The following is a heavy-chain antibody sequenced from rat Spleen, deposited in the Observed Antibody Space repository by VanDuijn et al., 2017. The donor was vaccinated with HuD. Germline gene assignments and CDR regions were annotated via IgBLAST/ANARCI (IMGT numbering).Heavy chain of an antibody. Sequence: EVQLQESGPGLVKPSQSLSLTCSVTDYSITSNYWDWIRKFPGNKMEWIGHITYSGSTSYNPSLKSRISITRDTSKNQFFLQLNSVTTEDTATYYCARWNNYAAHWGQGTLVTVSS. CDR1: DYSITSNY. CDR3: ARWNNYAAH. CDR2: ITYSGST. V-gene: IGHV3-1*01. J-gene: IGHJ3*01. D-gene: IGHD1-10*01.